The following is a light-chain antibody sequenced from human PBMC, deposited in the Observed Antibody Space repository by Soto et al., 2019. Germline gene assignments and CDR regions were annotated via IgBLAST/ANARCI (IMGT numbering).Light chain of an antibody. Sequence: DVQMTQSPSSLSASVGDRVSITSRASQSITKYLSWYQQKPGKAPKLLIYGASSLQSGVPLRFGGSGFGTDFTLNISSLQPEDFATYYCQQTHSVPRTFGGGTKVEI. CDR3: QQTHSVPRT. CDR2: GAS. V-gene: IGKV1-39*01. CDR1: QSITKY. J-gene: IGKJ4*01.